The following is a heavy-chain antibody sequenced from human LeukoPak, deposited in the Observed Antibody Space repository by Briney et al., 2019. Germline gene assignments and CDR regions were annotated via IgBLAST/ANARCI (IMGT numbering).Heavy chain of an antibody. CDR3: AKDKGERYFDY. J-gene: IGHJ4*02. D-gene: IGHD1-1*01. CDR2: IRSDGSDT. V-gene: IGHV3-30*02. Sequence: GGSLRLSCAASTLTFSRMGMHWVRQAPGKGLEGVTFIRSDGSDTYYTDSVKGRFTISRDNSMNTLYLQMNSLRPEDTAVYYCAKDKGERYFDYWGQGTLVTVSS. CDR1: TLTFSRMG.